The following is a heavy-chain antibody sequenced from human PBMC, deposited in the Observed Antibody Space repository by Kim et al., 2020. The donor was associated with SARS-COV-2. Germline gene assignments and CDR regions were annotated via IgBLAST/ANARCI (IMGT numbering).Heavy chain of an antibody. J-gene: IGHJ4*02. Sequence: VKGRFTISIDNSKNTLYLQMNSLRAEDTAVYYCARDGGYSGYDDYYFDYWGQGTLVTVSS. V-gene: IGHV3-66*01. D-gene: IGHD5-12*01. CDR3: ARDGGYSGYDDYYFDY.